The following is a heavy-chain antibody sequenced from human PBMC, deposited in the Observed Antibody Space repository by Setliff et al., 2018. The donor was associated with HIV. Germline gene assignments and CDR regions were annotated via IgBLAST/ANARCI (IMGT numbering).Heavy chain of an antibody. J-gene: IGHJ4*02. D-gene: IGHD3-22*01. Sequence: GESLKISCAASGFTFSSYAMSWVRQTPEKGLEWVSIITSGGSTYYADSAKGRLTISRDNSKNTLYLQMNSLRVEDTAIYYCAKAPGWLFLSHYWGQGTLVTVSS. CDR2: ITSGGST. CDR1: GFTFSSYA. CDR3: AKAPGWLFLSHY. V-gene: IGHV3-23*01.